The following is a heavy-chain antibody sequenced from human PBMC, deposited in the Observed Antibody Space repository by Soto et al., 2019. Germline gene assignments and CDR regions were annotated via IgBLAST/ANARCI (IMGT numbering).Heavy chain of an antibody. D-gene: IGHD1-1*01. CDR3: PRGWNDFPN. CDR2: IIPVFGTA. Sequence: ASVKVSCKASGGTFSSYAISWVRQAPGQGLEYIGGIIPVFGTANYAQKLQGNVTINADESPSTVYMELSSLRSEHSPVYSCPRGWNDFPNWGQGSLGTVSS. J-gene: IGHJ1*01. CDR1: GGTFSSYA. V-gene: IGHV1-69*13.